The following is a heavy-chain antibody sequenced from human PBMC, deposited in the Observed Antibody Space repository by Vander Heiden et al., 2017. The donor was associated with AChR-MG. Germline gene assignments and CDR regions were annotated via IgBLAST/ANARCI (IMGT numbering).Heavy chain of an antibody. D-gene: IGHD3-3*01. V-gene: IGHV3-9*01. J-gene: IGHJ4*02. CDR2: ISWNSGSI. Sequence: EVQLVESGGGLVQPGRSLRLSCAASGFTFDDYAMPWVRQGPGKGLEWVSGISWNSGSIGYADSVKGRFTISRDNAKNSLYLQMNSLRAEDTALYYCAKDLRFLEWLLSPAAFDYWGQGTLVTVSS. CDR3: AKDLRFLEWLLSPAAFDY. CDR1: GFTFDDYA.